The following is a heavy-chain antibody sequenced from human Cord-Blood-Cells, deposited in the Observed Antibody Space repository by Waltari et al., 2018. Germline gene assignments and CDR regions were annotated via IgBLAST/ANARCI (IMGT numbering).Heavy chain of an antibody. CDR2: IYYSGST. Sequence: QLQLQESGPGLEKPSETLSLTCTVSGGSISSSRYYWGWIRQPPGKGLEWIGSIYYSGSTYYNPSLKSRVTISVDTSKNQFSLKLSSVTAADTAVYYCARRGAARPFDYWGQGTLVTVSS. CDR3: ARRGAARPFDY. D-gene: IGHD6-6*01. V-gene: IGHV4-39*01. J-gene: IGHJ4*02. CDR1: GGSISSSRYY.